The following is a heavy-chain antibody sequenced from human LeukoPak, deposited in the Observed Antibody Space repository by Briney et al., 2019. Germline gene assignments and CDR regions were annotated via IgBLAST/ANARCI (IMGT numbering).Heavy chain of an antibody. J-gene: IGHJ5*02. CDR1: GYTFTGYY. Sequence: ASVKVSCKASGYTFTGYYMHWVRQAPGQGLEWMGWINPNSGGTNYAQKFQGRVTMTRDTSISTAYMELSRLRSDDTAVYYCARDACCSSTGTHWFDPWGQGTLVTVSS. D-gene: IGHD2-2*01. CDR2: INPNSGGT. V-gene: IGHV1-2*02. CDR3: ARDACCSSTGTHWFDP.